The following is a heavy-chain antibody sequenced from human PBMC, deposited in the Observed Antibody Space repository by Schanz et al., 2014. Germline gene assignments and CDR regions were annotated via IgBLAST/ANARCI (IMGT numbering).Heavy chain of an antibody. CDR2: INPSSSSA. Sequence: LIKSGSEARKPGASVKVSCKASGYTFTSYYMHCARQAPGHGLEWMGIINPSSSSASYAQKVHSRNSMSDDTCTDTEYVELSRLTTEDAGEYDGETEASRTWCCSDVDIWGQGTTVTVS. CDR3: ETEASRTWCCSDVDI. J-gene: IGHJ3*02. D-gene: IGHD2-15*01. CDR1: GYTFTSYY. V-gene: IGHV1-46*01.